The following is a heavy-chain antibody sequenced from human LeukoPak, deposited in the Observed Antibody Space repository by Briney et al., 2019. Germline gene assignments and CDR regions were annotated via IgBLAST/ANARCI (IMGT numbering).Heavy chain of an antibody. Sequence: SETLSLTCTVSGGSISSYYWSWIRQPPGKGLEWIGDIYYIWSTNYNPSLKSRVTISVDTYKNQFSLKLSSVTAADTAVYYCARDSNYYDSSGYYSPYYYYYYMDVWGKGTTVTVSS. CDR1: GGSISSYY. CDR2: IYYIWST. J-gene: IGHJ6*03. CDR3: ARDSNYYDSSGYYSPYYYYYYMDV. D-gene: IGHD3-22*01. V-gene: IGHV4-59*01.